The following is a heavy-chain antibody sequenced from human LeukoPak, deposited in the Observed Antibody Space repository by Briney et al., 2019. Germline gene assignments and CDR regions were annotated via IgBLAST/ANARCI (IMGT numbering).Heavy chain of an antibody. CDR2: IKSKSDGGTI. V-gene: IGHV3-15*01. D-gene: IGHD2-15*01. CDR1: GFTFSDAW. J-gene: IGHJ4*02. CDR3: TTRRQDGW. Sequence: GGSLRLSCVGSGFTFSDAWMNWVRQAPGKGLEWVGRIKSKSDGGTIDYAAPVKGRFTISRDDSRNTLYPQMNSLKTEDTAVYYCTTRRQDGWWGQGTLVTVS.